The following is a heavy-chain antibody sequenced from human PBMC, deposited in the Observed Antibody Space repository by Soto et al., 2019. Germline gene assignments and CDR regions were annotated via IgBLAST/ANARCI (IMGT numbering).Heavy chain of an antibody. V-gene: IGHV3-30*18. D-gene: IGHD2-2*01. Sequence: QVQLVESGGGVVQPGRSLRLSCAASGFTFSSYGMHWVRQAPGKGLEWVAVILYDGSNKYYADSVKGRFTISRDNSKITLYQQLNSRRPEYTAVCYCAKCLGHAPEGYWGQGNLVHVS. CDR3: AKCLGHAPEGY. CDR2: ILYDGSNK. J-gene: IGHJ4*02. CDR1: GFTFSSYG.